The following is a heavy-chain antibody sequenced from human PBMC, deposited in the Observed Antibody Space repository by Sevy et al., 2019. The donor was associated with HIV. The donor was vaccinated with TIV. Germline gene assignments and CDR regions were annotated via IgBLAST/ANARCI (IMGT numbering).Heavy chain of an antibody. D-gene: IGHD1-1*01. CDR1: SYSISRGYY. J-gene: IGHJ3*01. V-gene: IGHV4-38-2*02. CDR3: ASHYKYTTSSEAFDV. Sequence: SETLSLTCSVSSYSISRGYYRGWIRQSPQRGLEWIGSINYSGTKYYSPSLKSRVTISVDTSKNQLSLRLKYVTATDTAIYYCASHYKYTTSSEAFDVWGQGTKVTVSS. CDR2: INYSGTK.